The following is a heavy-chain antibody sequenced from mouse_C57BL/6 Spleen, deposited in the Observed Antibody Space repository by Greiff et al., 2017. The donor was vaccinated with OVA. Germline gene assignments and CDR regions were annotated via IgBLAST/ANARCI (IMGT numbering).Heavy chain of an antibody. D-gene: IGHD4-1*01. J-gene: IGHJ2*01. Sequence: QVQLQQSGAELVRPGASVTLSCKASGYTFTDYEMHWVKQTPVHGLEWIGAIDPETGGTAYNQKFKGKAILTADKSSSTAYMELRSLTSEDSAVYYCTLTGTGTFDYWGQGTTLTVSS. CDR1: GYTFTDYE. V-gene: IGHV1-15*01. CDR2: IDPETGGT. CDR3: TLTGTGTFDY.